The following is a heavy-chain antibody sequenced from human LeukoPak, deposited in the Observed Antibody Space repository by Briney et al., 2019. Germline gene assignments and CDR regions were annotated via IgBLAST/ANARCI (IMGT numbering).Heavy chain of an antibody. V-gene: IGHV4-4*09. J-gene: IGHJ4*02. CDR2: IYHSGNT. CDR3: ARLIYSYGLLDF. CDR1: GDSISSYY. D-gene: IGHD5-18*01. Sequence: SEALSLTCTVSGDSISSYYWSWIRQPPGKGLEWVGSIYHSGNTKYHPSLESRVTISLDTSRNQFSLKLDSVTAADTATYYCARLIYSYGLLDFWGQGTLATVSS.